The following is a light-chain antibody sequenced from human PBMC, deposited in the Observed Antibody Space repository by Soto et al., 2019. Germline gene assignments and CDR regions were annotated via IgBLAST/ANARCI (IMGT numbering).Light chain of an antibody. CDR1: QSVSSNY. CDR2: GAF. CDR3: QEGTYWPA. Sequence: DIVFTPFPVTLSLSPGERATFSCRASQSVSSNYVAWYQQKPGQAPRLLIYGAFKRATGIPDRFSGSGSGTDFTLTISSLEPEDFAVYYCQEGTYWPAFGGGTKVDIK. J-gene: IGKJ4*01. V-gene: IGKV3D-20*02.